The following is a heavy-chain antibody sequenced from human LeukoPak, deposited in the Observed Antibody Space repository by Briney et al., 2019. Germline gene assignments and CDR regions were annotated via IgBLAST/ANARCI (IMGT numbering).Heavy chain of an antibody. J-gene: IGHJ4*02. CDR2: IKSKTDGGTT. CDR3: ARAQMGAPTDY. D-gene: IGHD1-26*01. CDR1: GFTFSNAW. V-gene: IGHV3-15*05. Sequence: GGSLRLSCAASGFTFSNAWMSWVRQAPGKGLEWVGRIKSKTDGGTTDYAAPVKGRFTISRDIAKNTLYLQMNSLRAEDTAVYYCARAQMGAPTDYWGQGTLVTVSS.